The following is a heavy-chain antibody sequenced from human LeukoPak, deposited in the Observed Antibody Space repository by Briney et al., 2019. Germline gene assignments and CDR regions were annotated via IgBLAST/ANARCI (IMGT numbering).Heavy chain of an antibody. J-gene: IGHJ4*02. D-gene: IGHD2-21*01. CDR2: IYYSGST. Sequence: SETLSLTCTVSGGSVSSGSYYWSWIRQPPGKGLEWIGYIYYSGSTNYNPSLKSRVTISVDTSKNQFSLKLSSVTAADTAVYYCARDFGDDGGNFDYWGQGTLVTVSS. CDR1: GGSVSSGSYY. V-gene: IGHV4-61*01. CDR3: ARDFGDDGGNFDY.